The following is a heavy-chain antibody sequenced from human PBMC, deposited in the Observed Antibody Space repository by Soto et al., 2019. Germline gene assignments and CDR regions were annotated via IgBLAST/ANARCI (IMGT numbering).Heavy chain of an antibody. CDR2: IYYSGST. Sequence: SETLSLTCTVSGGSISSYYWSWIRQPPGKGLEWIGYIYYSGSTNYNPSLKSRVTISVDTSKNQFSLKLSSVTAADTAVYYCARHADYSNSRYYFDYWGQGTLVTVSS. D-gene: IGHD4-4*01. V-gene: IGHV4-59*08. CDR3: ARHADYSNSRYYFDY. CDR1: GGSISSYY. J-gene: IGHJ4*02.